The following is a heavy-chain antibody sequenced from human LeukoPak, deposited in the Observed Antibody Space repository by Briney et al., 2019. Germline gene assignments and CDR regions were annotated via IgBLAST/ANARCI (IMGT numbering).Heavy chain of an antibody. CDR3: ARTPYYYENENWFDP. J-gene: IGHJ5*02. CDR2: IYYSGST. D-gene: IGHD3-22*01. Sequence: SQTLSLTCAVSGVSVSSDSYYWSWIRQPPGKGLEWIGYIYYSGSTNYNPSLKSRVTISVDTSKNQFSLKLSSVTAADTAVYYCARTPYYYENENWFDPWGQGTLVTVSS. V-gene: IGHV4-61*01. CDR1: GVSVSSDSYY.